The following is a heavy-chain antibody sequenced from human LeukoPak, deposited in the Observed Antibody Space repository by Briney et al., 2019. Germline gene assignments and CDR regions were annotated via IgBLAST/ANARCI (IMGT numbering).Heavy chain of an antibody. V-gene: IGHV3-23*01. D-gene: IGHD6-19*01. CDR1: GSTFSTYA. CDR2: IRPDGDGT. Sequence: GGSLRLSRAASGSTFSTYAITWVRQGPGKGLEWVSAIRPDGDGTYYTDSVRGRFTISRYNSRDTVYLQVNSLRVEDTAVYYCAREQSGTRGWYTVDYWGQGTLVTVSS. CDR3: AREQSGTRGWYTVDY. J-gene: IGHJ4*02.